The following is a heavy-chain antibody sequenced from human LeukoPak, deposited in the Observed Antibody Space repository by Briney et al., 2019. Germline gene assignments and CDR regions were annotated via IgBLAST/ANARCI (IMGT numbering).Heavy chain of an antibody. CDR1: GFTFSSYE. V-gene: IGHV3-48*03. J-gene: IGHJ4*02. CDR3: ARVTGGPDY. D-gene: IGHD1-14*01. Sequence: GGSLRLSCAASGFTFSSYEMNWVRQTPGEGLEWVSYISSSGTTIYYADSVKGRFTISRDNAKNSLYLRMNSLRAEDTAVYYCARVTGGPDYWGQGTLVTVSS. CDR2: ISSSGTTI.